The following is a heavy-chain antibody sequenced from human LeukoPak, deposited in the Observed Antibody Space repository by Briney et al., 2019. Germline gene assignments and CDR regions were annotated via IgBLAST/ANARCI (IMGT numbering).Heavy chain of an antibody. D-gene: IGHD3-9*01. CDR1: RFAFRNFV. J-gene: IGHJ6*02. CDR2: ISHDGDND. CDR3: ARQSILTGYYRGSYYYGLDV. V-gene: IGHV3-30-3*01. Sequence: GGSLRLSCAAFRFAFRNFVMHWVRQSPGKGLEWVAAISHDGDNDYYPDSVKGRFTISRDNSKNTLYLQINSLRAEDTAVYYCARQSILTGYYRGSYYYGLDVWGQGTTVTVSS.